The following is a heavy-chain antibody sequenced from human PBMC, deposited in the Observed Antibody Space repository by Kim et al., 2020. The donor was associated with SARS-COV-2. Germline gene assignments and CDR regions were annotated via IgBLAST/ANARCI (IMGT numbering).Heavy chain of an antibody. J-gene: IGHJ3*02. CDR3: ARDWGFYDSSGYYWDAFDI. V-gene: IGHV1-69*13. Sequence: SVKVSCKASGGTFSSYAISWVRQAPGQGLEWMGGIIPIFGTANYAQKFQGRVTLTADESTSTAYMELSSLRSEDTAVYYCARDWGFYDSSGYYWDAFDIWGQGTMVTVSS. CDR1: GGTFSSYA. D-gene: IGHD3-22*01. CDR2: IIPIFGTA.